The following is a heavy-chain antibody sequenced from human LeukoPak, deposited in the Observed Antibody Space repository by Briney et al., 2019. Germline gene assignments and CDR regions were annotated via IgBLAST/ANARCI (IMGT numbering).Heavy chain of an antibody. Sequence: FETLCLTRTVSGGSISRYYWSWIRQPPGKGLEWIGYIYYSGSTNYNPSLKSRVTISVDTSKNQFSLELSSVTAADTAVYYCARRTGTTVWDDAFDIWGEGTMVTVSS. V-gene: IGHV4-59*08. J-gene: IGHJ3*02. CDR2: IYYSGST. D-gene: IGHD1-7*01. CDR1: GGSISRYY. CDR3: ARRTGTTVWDDAFDI.